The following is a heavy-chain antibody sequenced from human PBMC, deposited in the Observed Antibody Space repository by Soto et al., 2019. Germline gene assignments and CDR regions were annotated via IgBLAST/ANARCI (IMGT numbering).Heavy chain of an antibody. CDR1: GGSVSRTSYY. J-gene: IGHJ4*02. CDR3: ARIVGIRNSIGQRYYFDY. V-gene: IGHV4-39*01. CDR2: IYYSGST. D-gene: IGHD6-19*01. Sequence: QLQLQESGPGLVKPSETLSLTCTVSGGSVSRTSYYWGWIRQPPGKGLELIGSIYYSGSTYYNPSLKSRVTMSVDTSKNQFSLKLSSVTAADTAVYYCARIVGIRNSIGQRYYFDYWGQGTLVTVSS.